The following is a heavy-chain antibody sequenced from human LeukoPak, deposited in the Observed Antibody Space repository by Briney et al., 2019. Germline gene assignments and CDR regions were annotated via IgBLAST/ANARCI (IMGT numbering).Heavy chain of an antibody. V-gene: IGHV4-34*01. D-gene: IGHD3-3*01. CDR2: INHSGST. CDR1: GGSFSGYF. Sequence: SETLSLTCVVYGGSFSGYFWSWLRQPPGKGLEWIGEINHSGSTNYNPSLKSRVTIPVDTSKNQFSLKLSSVTAADTAVYYCERGVGIFGVSWFDHWGQGTLVTVSS. J-gene: IGHJ5*02. CDR3: ERGVGIFGVSWFDH.